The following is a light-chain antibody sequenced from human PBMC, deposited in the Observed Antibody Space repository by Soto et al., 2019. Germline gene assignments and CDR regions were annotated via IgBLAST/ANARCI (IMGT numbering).Light chain of an antibody. Sequence: QSVLTQPPSVSGAPGQRVTISCTGSSSNIGAGYDVHWYQQLPGTAPKLLIYGNSNRPSGVLDRFSGSKSGTSASLAITGLQAEDEADYYCQSYDSSLSGSWVFGGGTKVTVL. J-gene: IGLJ3*02. CDR1: SSNIGAGYD. CDR2: GNS. CDR3: QSYDSSLSGSWV. V-gene: IGLV1-40*01.